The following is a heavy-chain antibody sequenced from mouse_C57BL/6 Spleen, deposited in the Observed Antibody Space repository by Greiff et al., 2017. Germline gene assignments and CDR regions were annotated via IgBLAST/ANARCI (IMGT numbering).Heavy chain of an antibody. J-gene: IGHJ2*01. CDR2: IHPNSGST. D-gene: IGHD1-1*01. Sequence: VQLQQSGAELVKPGASVKLSCKASGYTFTSYWMHWVKQRPGQGLEWIGMIHPNSGSTNYNEKFKSKATLTVDKSSSTAYMQLSSLTSEDSAVYYCARSDTTVVADYWGQGTTLTVSS. CDR3: ARSDTTVVADY. V-gene: IGHV1-64*01. CDR1: GYTFTSYW.